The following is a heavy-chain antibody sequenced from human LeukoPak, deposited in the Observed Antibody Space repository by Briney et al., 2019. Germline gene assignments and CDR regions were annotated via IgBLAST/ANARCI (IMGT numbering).Heavy chain of an antibody. D-gene: IGHD6-6*01. Sequence: ASVKVSCKASGHTFTSYYMHWVRQALGQGLEWMGMINPSGGITSDAQKFQGRVTMTRDTSTSTVYMELSSLKSEDTAVYYCARALVTAARQNWFDPWGQGTLVTVSS. CDR1: GHTFTSYY. CDR3: ARALVTAARQNWFDP. CDR2: INPSGGIT. V-gene: IGHV1-46*01. J-gene: IGHJ5*02.